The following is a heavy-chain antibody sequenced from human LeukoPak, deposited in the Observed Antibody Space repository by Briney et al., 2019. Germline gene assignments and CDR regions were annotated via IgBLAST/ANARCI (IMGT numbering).Heavy chain of an antibody. D-gene: IGHD2-2*01. CDR2: IWYDGSNK. J-gene: IGHJ4*02. Sequence: PGRSLRLSCAASGFTFSSYGMHWVRQAPGKGLEWVAVIWYDGSNKYYADSVKGRFTISRDNSKNTLYLQMNSLRAEDTAVYYCAKDPHLGTSRTFWGQGTLVTVSS. CDR1: GFTFSSYG. CDR3: AKDPHLGTSRTF. V-gene: IGHV3-33*06.